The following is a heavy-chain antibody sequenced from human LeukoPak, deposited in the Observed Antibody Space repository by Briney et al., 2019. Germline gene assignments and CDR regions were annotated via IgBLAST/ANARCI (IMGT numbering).Heavy chain of an antibody. Sequence: SQTLSLTCAVSGGSISSGGYSWSWIRQPPGKGLEWIGYIYHSGSSYYNPSLKSRVTISVDRSKNQFSLKLSSVTAADTAVYYCARSDTVMAIFDYWGQGTLVTVSS. CDR2: IYHSGSS. J-gene: IGHJ4*02. D-gene: IGHD5-18*01. CDR3: ARSDTVMAIFDY. V-gene: IGHV4-30-2*01. CDR1: GGSISSGGYS.